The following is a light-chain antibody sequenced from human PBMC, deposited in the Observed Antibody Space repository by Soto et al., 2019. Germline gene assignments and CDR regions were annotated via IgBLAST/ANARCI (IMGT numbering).Light chain of an antibody. CDR1: QSVSSY. CDR3: QQRSNWPPWT. V-gene: IGKV3-11*01. CDR2: DAS. J-gene: IGKJ1*01. Sequence: EIVLTQSPATLSLSPGERATLSCRASQSVSSYLAWYKQKPGQAPRLLIYDASNRATGIPARFSGSGSGTDFTLTISSLVPEDFAVYYCQQRSNWPPWTFGQGTKVDIK.